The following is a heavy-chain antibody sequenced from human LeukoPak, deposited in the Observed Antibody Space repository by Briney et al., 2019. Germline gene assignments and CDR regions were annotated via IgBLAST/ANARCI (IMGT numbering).Heavy chain of an antibody. J-gene: IGHJ5*02. D-gene: IGHD6-13*01. Sequence: PSETLSLTCAVYGGSFSGYYWSWIRQPPGKGLEWIGEINHSGSTNYNPSLKSRVTISVDTSKNQFSLKLSSVTAADTAVYYCARSSRSSWHNWFDPWGPGTLVTVSS. CDR1: GGSFSGYY. CDR2: INHSGST. V-gene: IGHV4-34*01. CDR3: ARSSRSSWHNWFDP.